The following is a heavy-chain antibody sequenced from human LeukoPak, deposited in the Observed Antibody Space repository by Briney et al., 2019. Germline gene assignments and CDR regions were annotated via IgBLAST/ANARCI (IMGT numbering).Heavy chain of an antibody. V-gene: IGHV3-53*01. Sequence: GVSLRLSCAASGFTVSSNYMSWVRQAPGKGLEWVSIIYGGGSTYYTDSVRGRFTISRDNSKNTLYLQMDSLRAEDTAVYFCAGIQQWSWRSFDIWGQGTVVTVSS. D-gene: IGHD5-18*01. CDR2: IYGGGST. CDR3: AGIQQWSWRSFDI. CDR1: GFTVSSNY. J-gene: IGHJ3*02.